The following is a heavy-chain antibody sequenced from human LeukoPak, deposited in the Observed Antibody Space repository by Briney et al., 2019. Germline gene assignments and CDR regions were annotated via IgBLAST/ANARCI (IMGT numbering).Heavy chain of an antibody. D-gene: IGHD5-12*01. Sequence: SETLSLTCTVPGGSISSYYWSWIRQPPGKGLEWIGYIYYSGSTNYNPSLRSRVTISVDTSKNQFGLKLSSVTAADTAVYYWARGGGYDFGDYWGQGTLVTVSS. CDR1: GGSISSYY. J-gene: IGHJ4*02. V-gene: IGHV4-59*01. CDR3: ARGGGYDFGDY. CDR2: IYYSGST.